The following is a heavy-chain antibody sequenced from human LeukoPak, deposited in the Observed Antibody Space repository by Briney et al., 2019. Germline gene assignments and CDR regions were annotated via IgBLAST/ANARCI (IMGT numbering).Heavy chain of an antibody. Sequence: ASVKVSCKASGYTFTGYYMHWVRQAPGQGLEWMGWINPNSGGTNYAQKFQGRVTMTRDTSISTAYMELSRLRSDDTAVYYCARGGEWEPPGRDYFDYWGQGTLVTVSS. CDR2: INPNSGGT. CDR1: GYTFTGYY. CDR3: ARGGEWEPPGRDYFDY. V-gene: IGHV1-2*02. J-gene: IGHJ4*02. D-gene: IGHD1-26*01.